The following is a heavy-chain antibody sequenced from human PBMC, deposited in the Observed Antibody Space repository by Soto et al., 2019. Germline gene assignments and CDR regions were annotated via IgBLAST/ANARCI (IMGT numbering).Heavy chain of an antibody. CDR3: ARGPYGDSYYYHYYMDV. CDR1: GFTFSSYS. J-gene: IGHJ6*03. D-gene: IGHD4-17*01. Sequence: PGGSLRLSCAASGFTFSSYSMNWVRQAPGKGLEWVSSISSSSSYIYYADSVKGRFTISRDNAKNSLYLQMNSLRAEDTAVYYCARGPYGDSYYYHYYMDVWGKGTTVTVSS. V-gene: IGHV3-21*01. CDR2: ISSSSSYI.